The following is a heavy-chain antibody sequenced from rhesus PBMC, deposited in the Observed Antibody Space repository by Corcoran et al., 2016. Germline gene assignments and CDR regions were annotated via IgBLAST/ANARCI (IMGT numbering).Heavy chain of an antibody. V-gene: IGHV4-106*01. CDR3: ARDRGSGWPGFDY. CDR1: GGSISDDYY. CDR2: IYGSGGGT. D-gene: IGHD6-31*01. Sequence: QVQLQESGPGLVKPSETLSLTCAVSGGSISDDYYWSWIRQPPGKGLEWIGYIYGSGGGTNDNPSLKNRVTISRDTSKNQFSRKLSSVTAADTAVYYCARDRGSGWPGFDYWGQGVLVTVSS. J-gene: IGHJ4*01.